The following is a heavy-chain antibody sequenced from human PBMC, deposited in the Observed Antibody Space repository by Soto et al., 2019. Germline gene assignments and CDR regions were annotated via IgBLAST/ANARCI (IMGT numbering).Heavy chain of an antibody. CDR3: ARSFVVVTDFDY. J-gene: IGHJ4*02. D-gene: IGHD2-21*02. Sequence: ASVKVSCKASGYTFTSYAMHWVRQAPGQRLEWMGWINAGNGNTKYSQKFQGRVTLTRDTSANTAYMELSSLRSEDTAVYYCARSFVVVTDFDYWGQGTLVTVSS. CDR2: INAGNGNT. CDR1: GYTFTSYA. V-gene: IGHV1-3*01.